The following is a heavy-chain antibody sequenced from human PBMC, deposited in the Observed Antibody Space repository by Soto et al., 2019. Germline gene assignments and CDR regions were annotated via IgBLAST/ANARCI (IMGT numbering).Heavy chain of an antibody. V-gene: IGHV3-74*01. CDR1: GFTFSSYW. CDR2: INSDVSST. Sequence: GGSLRLSCAASGFTFSSYWMHWVRQAPGKGLVWVSRINSDVSSTSYADSVKGRFTISRDNAKNTLYLQMNSLRAEDTAVYYCARDIVVVPAAMFDYYYGMDVWGQGTTVTVSS. CDR3: ARDIVVVPAAMFDYYYGMDV. D-gene: IGHD2-2*01. J-gene: IGHJ6*02.